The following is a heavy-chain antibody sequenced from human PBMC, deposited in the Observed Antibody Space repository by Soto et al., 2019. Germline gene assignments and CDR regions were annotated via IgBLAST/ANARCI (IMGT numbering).Heavy chain of an antibody. D-gene: IGHD2-2*01. CDR3: ARAGRRDAYAFDI. CDR2: INPNSGGT. J-gene: IGHJ3*02. CDR1: GGTFYTYT. V-gene: IGHV1-2*04. Sequence: ASVKVSCKASGGTFYTYTFSWVRQAPGQGLEWMGWINPNSGGTNYAQKFQGWVTMTRDTSISTAYMELSRLRSDDTAVYYCARAGRRDAYAFDIWGQGTMVTVSS.